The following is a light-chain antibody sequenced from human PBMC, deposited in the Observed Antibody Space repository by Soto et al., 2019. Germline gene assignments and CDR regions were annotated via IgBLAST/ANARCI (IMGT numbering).Light chain of an antibody. J-gene: IGLJ3*02. CDR2: SNN. CDR1: SSNIGSNT. CDR3: AGWDDSLNGWV. Sequence: QSVLTQPPSASGTPGQRVTISCSGSSSNIGSNTVNWYQQLPGTAPKVLIYSNNQRPSGAPDRFSGSKSGTSASLAISGLQSEDEAVYYCAGWDDSLNGWVFGGGTKLTVL. V-gene: IGLV1-44*01.